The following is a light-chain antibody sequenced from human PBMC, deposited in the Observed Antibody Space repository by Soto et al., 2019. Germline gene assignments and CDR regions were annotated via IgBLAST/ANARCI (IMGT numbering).Light chain of an antibody. CDR1: HTISYW. J-gene: IGKJ1*01. CDR3: QQSYSTPRT. CDR2: AAS. Sequence: DIQMTQSPSSVSASVGDRVTITCRTSHTISYWLAWHQQKPGKAPKLLIYAASSLQSGVPSRFSGSGSGTDFTLTISSLQPEDFATYYCQQSYSTPRTFGQGTKVDI. V-gene: IGKV1-39*01.